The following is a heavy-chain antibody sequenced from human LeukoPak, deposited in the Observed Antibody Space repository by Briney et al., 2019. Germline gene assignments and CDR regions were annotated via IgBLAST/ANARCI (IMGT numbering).Heavy chain of an antibody. J-gene: IGHJ6*03. CDR2: ISGSGGST. V-gene: IGHV3-23*01. CDR1: GFTFSSYA. CDR3: AKQLNGDYVDYYYYMDV. Sequence: GGSLRLSCAASGFTFSSYAMSWVRQAPGKGLEWVSAISGSGGSTYYADSVKGRFTISRDNSKNTLYLQMNSLRAEDTAVYYCAKQLNGDYVDYYYYMDVWGKGTTLTVSS. D-gene: IGHD4-17*01.